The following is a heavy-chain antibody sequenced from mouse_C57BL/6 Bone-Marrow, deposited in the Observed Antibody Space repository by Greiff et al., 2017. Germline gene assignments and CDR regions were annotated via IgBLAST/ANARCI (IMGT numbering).Heavy chain of an antibody. CDR1: GFNIKDDY. CDR2: IDPENGDT. V-gene: IGHV14-4*01. Sequence: EVKLQQSGAELVRPGASVKLSCTASGFNIKDDYMHWVKQRPEQGLEWIGWIDPENGDTEYASKFQGKATITADTSSNTAYLQLSSLTSEDTAVYYCTTCGYYSYYAMDYWGQGTSVTVSS. D-gene: IGHD2-3*01. CDR3: TTCGYYSYYAMDY. J-gene: IGHJ4*01.